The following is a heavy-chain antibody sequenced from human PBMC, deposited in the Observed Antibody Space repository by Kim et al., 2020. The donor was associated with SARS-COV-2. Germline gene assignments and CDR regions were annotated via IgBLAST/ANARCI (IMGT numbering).Heavy chain of an antibody. V-gene: IGHV4-34*01. Sequence: SETLSLTCAVYGGSFSGYYWSWIRQPPGKGLEWIGEINHSGSTNYNPSLKSRVTISVDTSKNQFSLKLSSVTAADTAVYYCARFHFYCTNGVCYTNWFDPWGQGTLVTVSS. CDR2: INHSGST. D-gene: IGHD2-8*01. J-gene: IGHJ5*02. CDR3: ARFHFYCTNGVCYTNWFDP. CDR1: GGSFSGYY.